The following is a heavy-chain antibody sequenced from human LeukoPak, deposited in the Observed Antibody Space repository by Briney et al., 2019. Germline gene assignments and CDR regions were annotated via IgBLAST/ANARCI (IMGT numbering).Heavy chain of an antibody. CDR3: ARERMSGYDFDY. V-gene: IGHV1-46*01. D-gene: IGHD5-12*01. J-gene: IGHJ4*02. CDR1: GYTFTSYY. Sequence: GASMKVSCKASGYTFTSYYMHWVRQAPGQGLEWMGIINPSGGSTSYAQKFQGRVTMTRDTSTSTVYMELSSLRSEDTAVYYCARERMSGYDFDYWGQGTLVTVSS. CDR2: INPSGGST.